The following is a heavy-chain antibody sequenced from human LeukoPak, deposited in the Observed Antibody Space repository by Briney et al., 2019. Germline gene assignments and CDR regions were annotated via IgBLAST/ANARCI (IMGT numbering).Heavy chain of an antibody. CDR1: GYSFTNYW. V-gene: IGHV5-51*01. D-gene: IGHD3-9*01. J-gene: IGHJ3*02. Sequence: GESLKISCKGSGYSFTNYWIAWVRQMAGKGLEWMGVIYPGDSDTRYSPSFQGQVTISADKSISTAFLHWSSLKASDSAMYYCARQRGRMTGYAAGGFDIWGQGTMVTVSS. CDR3: ARQRGRMTGYAAGGFDI. CDR2: IYPGDSDT.